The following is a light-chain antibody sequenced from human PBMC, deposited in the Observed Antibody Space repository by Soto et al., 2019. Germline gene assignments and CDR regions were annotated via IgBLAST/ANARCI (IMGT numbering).Light chain of an antibody. CDR2: DAS. Sequence: DIQMTQSPSSLSASVVDRVTMICQASQDLSKDLNWYQHKPGKAPKILMYDASSLETGGASRFSGSGSGTDVTLTISSLQPDDFATNYCQQYNSYSPLTFGGGTKVDIK. J-gene: IGKJ4*01. CDR1: QDLSKD. V-gene: IGKV1-33*01. CDR3: QQYNSYSPLT.